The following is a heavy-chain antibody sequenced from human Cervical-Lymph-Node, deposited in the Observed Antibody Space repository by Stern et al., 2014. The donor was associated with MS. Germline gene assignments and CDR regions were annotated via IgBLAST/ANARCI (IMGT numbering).Heavy chain of an antibody. CDR2: LIPFFGAT. CDR3: ALRRSYYVY. CDR1: GDTFSSYA. V-gene: IGHV1-69*01. D-gene: IGHD4-11*01. J-gene: IGHJ4*02. Sequence: QLVQSGAEVKKPGSSVKVSCKPSGDTFSSYALSWVRQAPGQGLEWVGGLIPFFGATRYGQKFQGRVTITPEESTGTAFMELTNLTSDDTAVYYCALRRSYYVYWGLGTLISVSS.